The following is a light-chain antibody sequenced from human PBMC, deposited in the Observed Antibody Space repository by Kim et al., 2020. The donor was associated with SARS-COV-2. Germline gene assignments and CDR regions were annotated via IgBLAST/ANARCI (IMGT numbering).Light chain of an antibody. CDR1: TGAVTSESY. V-gene: IGLV7-43*01. CDR3: VLHYSAGQV. Sequence: PGGTVTLTCASSTGAVTSESYPNWFQQKTGQAPRPLIHSTNNKHSWTPARFSGSLLGGRAALTLSAVQPEDEAEYYCVLHYSAGQVFGGGTQLTVL. J-gene: IGLJ3*02. CDR2: STN.